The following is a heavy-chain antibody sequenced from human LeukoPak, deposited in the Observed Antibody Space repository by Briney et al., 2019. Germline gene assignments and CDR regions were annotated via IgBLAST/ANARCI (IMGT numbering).Heavy chain of an antibody. J-gene: IGHJ4*02. CDR1: GYTLTELS. D-gene: IGHD1-26*01. Sequence: ASVKVSCKVSGYTLTELSMHWVRQVPGKGLEWMGGFDPEDGETIYAQKFQGRVTMTEDTSTDTAYMELSSLRSEDTAVYYCATTSFRYIVGAVDYWGQGTLVTVSS. V-gene: IGHV1-24*01. CDR3: ATTSFRYIVGAVDY. CDR2: FDPEDGET.